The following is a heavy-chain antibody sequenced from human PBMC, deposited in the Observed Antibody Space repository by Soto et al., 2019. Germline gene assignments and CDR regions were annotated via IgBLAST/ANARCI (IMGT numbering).Heavy chain of an antibody. CDR3: AHRLGQSGSGWDSGAYDF. CDR1: GFSISTTGVG. D-gene: IGHD6-25*01. V-gene: IGHV2-5*02. CDR2: IYWDNDK. Sequence: QITLRESGPPRVKPTQTLALTCTFSGFSISTTGVGVGWIRQPPGKALEWLAVIYWDNDKRYSPSLKTRLAINMDSSQNQVVRIMTDMDPVDTATYYCAHRLGQSGSGWDSGAYDFWGQGTLVTVSS. J-gene: IGHJ3*01.